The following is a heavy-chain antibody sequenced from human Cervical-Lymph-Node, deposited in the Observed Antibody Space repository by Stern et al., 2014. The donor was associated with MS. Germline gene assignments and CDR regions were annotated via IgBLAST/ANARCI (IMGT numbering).Heavy chain of an antibody. CDR3: VRIDYHSSGYYFFDY. CDR2: IFSNDEK. D-gene: IGHD3-22*01. V-gene: IGHV2-26*01. Sequence: QVPLQESGPVLVKPTETLTLTCTVSGFSLSNARMGVSCIRQPPGKAPEWLAHIFSNDEKSYSTSLKNRLTISKDTSKSQVVLTMTNMDPVDTASYYCVRIDYHSSGYYFFDYWGQGTLVTVSS. CDR1: GFSLSNARMG. J-gene: IGHJ4*02.